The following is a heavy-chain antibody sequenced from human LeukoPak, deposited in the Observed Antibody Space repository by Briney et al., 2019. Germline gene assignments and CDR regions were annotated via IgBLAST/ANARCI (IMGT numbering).Heavy chain of an antibody. CDR1: GGSLSSSSYY. J-gene: IGHJ4*02. D-gene: IGHD3-10*01. CDR3: ARHRKPAITMIRGVNRGGAIDY. CDR2: NSGST. Sequence: SETLSLTCTVSGGSLSSSSYYWGWIRQPPGKGLEWIGSNSGSTYYNPSLKSRVTISVDRSKNQFSLKLSSVTAADTAVYYCARHRKPAITMIRGVNRGGAIDYWGQGTLVTVSS. V-gene: IGHV4-39*01.